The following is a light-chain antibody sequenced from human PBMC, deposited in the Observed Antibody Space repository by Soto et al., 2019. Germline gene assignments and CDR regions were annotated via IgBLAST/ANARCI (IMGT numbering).Light chain of an antibody. CDR3: AAWDVSLSGSA. V-gene: IGLV1-44*01. J-gene: IGLJ2*01. CDR1: ISNIGTNT. CDR2: SNY. Sequence: QSVLTQPPSASGTPGQRVTISCSGNISNIGTNTVNWYQQLPGTAPKLVFYSNYERPSGVPVRFTGSKCDTSASLAITGLQPDDEADYYCAAWDVSLSGSAFGGGTKLTVL.